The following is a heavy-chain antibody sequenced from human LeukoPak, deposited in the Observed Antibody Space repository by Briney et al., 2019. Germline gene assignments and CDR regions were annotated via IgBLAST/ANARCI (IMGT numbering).Heavy chain of an antibody. CDR2: TSSSGTSI. CDR1: GFTFSDYY. D-gene: IGHD6-13*01. V-gene: IGHV3-11*01. CDR3: ARDNLYSSSWYAFWDY. J-gene: IGHJ4*02. Sequence: PGGSLRLSCAASGFTFSDYYMTRIRQAPGKGLEWVSYTSSSGTSISYAGSVKGRFTISRDNAKNSLYLQMNSLRAEDTAVYYCARDNLYSSSWYAFWDYWGQGTRVTVSS.